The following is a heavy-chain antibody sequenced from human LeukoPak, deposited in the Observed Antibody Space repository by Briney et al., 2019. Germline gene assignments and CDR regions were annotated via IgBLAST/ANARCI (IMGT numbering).Heavy chain of an antibody. CDR3: AKGRALEVVAAFNY. CDR2: ISGSGANT. D-gene: IGHD2-15*01. J-gene: IGHJ4*02. CDR1: GFTFSSYA. V-gene: IGHV3-23*01. Sequence: GSLRLSCAASGFTFSSYAMDWVRQAPGKGLEWVSAISGSGANTYYADSVKGRFTISRDNSKNTLYLQMNSLRADDTAVYYCAKGRALEVVAAFNYWGQGTVVTVSS.